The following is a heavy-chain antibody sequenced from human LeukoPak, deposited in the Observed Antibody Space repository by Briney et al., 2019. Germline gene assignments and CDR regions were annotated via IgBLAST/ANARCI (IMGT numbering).Heavy chain of an antibody. J-gene: IGHJ4*02. CDR3: ARQSAGHGQPRQN. CDR2: IYYSGGT. CDR1: GGSISSSSYF. D-gene: IGHD4-17*01. Sequence: SETLSLTCTVSGGSISSSSYFWGWIRQPPGKGLEWIGSIYYSGGTYYSPSLKSRVTISVDTSKNQFSLKLSSVTAADTAVYYCARQSAGHGQPRQNWGQGTLVTVSS. V-gene: IGHV4-39*01.